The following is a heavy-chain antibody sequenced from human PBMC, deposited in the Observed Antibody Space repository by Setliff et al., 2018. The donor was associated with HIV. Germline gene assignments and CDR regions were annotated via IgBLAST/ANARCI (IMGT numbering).Heavy chain of an antibody. CDR2: IYHTGST. V-gene: IGHV4-38-2*01. Sequence: SETLSLTCDVSGSSISSRYYWGWIRQSPGKGLEWIGSIYHTGSTYYKPSLKSRVTISVDTSKNQFSLRLSSVAAGDTAVYYCARSIVPVASGYYYFEYWGQGTLVTVSS. J-gene: IGHJ4*02. CDR1: GSSISSRYY. CDR3: ARSIVPVASGYYYFEY. D-gene: IGHD3-3*01.